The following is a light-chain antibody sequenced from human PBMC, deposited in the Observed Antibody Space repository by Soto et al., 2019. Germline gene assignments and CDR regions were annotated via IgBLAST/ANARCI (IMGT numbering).Light chain of an antibody. Sequence: GDRVTITCRASQNINVWLAWYQQKPGKAPKFLIYQASTLQSGVPSRFSGSGSATEFTLTISSLQPDDFATYYCQQHEAYPRTFGQGTKVEIK. CDR1: QNINVW. CDR2: QAS. J-gene: IGKJ1*01. V-gene: IGKV1-5*03. CDR3: QQHEAYPRT.